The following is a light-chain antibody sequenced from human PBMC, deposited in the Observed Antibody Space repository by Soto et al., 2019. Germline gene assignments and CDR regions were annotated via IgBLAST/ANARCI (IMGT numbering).Light chain of an antibody. Sequence: QSVLTQPPSVSGAPGQRVTISCTGSSSNIGAGYDVHWYQQLPGTAPKVLIYGNTNRPSGVPDRFSGSKSGTSASLAITGLQAEDEDDDYCQSYDNSRSGHVFGTGTKLTVL. CDR1: SSNIGAGYD. CDR2: GNT. J-gene: IGLJ1*01. CDR3: QSYDNSRSGHV. V-gene: IGLV1-40*01.